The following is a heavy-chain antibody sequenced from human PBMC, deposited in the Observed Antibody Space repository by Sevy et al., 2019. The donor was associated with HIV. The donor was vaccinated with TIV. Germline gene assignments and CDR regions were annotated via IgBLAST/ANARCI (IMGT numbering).Heavy chain of an antibody. CDR1: GASIRDSSYY. CDR2: IYSNGET. V-gene: IGHV4-39*01. Sequence: SETLSLTCTVSGASIRDSSYYWAWIRQPPGKGLEWIGNIYSNGETYYNSSLKSRVTISVDTSKNQFSLSLTSVTAADKAIYFCARSMEQQLDAFDIWGQGTMVTVSS. CDR3: ARSMEQQLDAFDI. D-gene: IGHD6-13*01. J-gene: IGHJ3*02.